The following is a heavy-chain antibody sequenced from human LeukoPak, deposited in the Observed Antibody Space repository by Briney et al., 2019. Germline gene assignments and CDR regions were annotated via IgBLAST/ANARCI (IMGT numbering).Heavy chain of an antibody. CDR2: INHSGST. CDR1: GGSISSSSYY. V-gene: IGHV4-39*07. D-gene: IGHD3-22*01. Sequence: SETLSLTCTVSGGSISSSSYYWSWIRQPPGKGLEWIGEINHSGSTNYNPSLKSRVTISVDTSKNQFSLKLSSVTAADTAVYYCASSYYDSSGYYSDYWGQGTLVTVSS. CDR3: ASSYYDSSGYYSDY. J-gene: IGHJ4*02.